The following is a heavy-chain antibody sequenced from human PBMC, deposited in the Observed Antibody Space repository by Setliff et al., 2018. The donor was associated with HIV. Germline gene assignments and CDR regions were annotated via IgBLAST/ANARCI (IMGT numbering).Heavy chain of an antibody. CDR1: GYTFTAYY. Sequence: ASVKVSCKASGYTFTAYYMHWVRQAPGQGLEWMGIINPSGGGTNFAQKFQGRVTMTRDTSTNNVHMYLSSLRSEDTAIYYCARGGPGSSFGYDWFDPWGQGTPVTVSS. D-gene: IGHD5-18*01. CDR2: INPSGGGT. V-gene: IGHV1-46*01. J-gene: IGHJ5*02. CDR3: ARGGPGSSFGYDWFDP.